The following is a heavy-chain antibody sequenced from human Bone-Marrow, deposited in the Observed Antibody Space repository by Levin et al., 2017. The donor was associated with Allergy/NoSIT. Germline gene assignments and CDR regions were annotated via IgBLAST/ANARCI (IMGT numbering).Heavy chain of an antibody. Sequence: GESLKISCAASRFTFDSYEMHWVRQAPGKGLEWVALISYDGYNKYYADSVKGRFTISRDNSKDTLYLQMNSLRPEDTALYYCARNPNYYDSSGNAFDIWGQGTMVTVSS. V-gene: IGHV3-30-3*01. CDR1: RFTFDSYE. J-gene: IGHJ3*02. CDR2: ISYDGYNK. D-gene: IGHD3-22*01. CDR3: ARNPNYYDSSGNAFDI.